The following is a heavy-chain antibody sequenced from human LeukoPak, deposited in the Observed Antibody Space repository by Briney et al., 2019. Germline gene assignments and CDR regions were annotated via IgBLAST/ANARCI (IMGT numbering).Heavy chain of an antibody. CDR2: ISYDGSNK. D-gene: IGHD2-2*01. CDR1: GFTFGDYA. CDR3: ARAALSCTSCYYYGMDV. J-gene: IGHJ6*02. V-gene: IGHV3-30-3*01. Sequence: GGSLRLSCTASGFTFGDYAMHWVRQAPGKGLEWVAVISYDGSNKYYADSVKGRFTISRDNSKNTLYLQMNSLGAEDTAVYYCARAALSCTSCYYYGMDVWGQGTTVTVSS.